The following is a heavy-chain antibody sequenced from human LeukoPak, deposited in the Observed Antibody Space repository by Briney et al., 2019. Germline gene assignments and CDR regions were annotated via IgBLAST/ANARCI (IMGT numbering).Heavy chain of an antibody. V-gene: IGHV3-66*01. CDR3: ARGPSSGPYY. D-gene: IGHD6-19*01. CDR2: IYSGGST. CDR1: GFTVSSNY. Sequence: GGSLRLSCAASGFTVSSNYMSWVRQAPGKGLEWVSCIYSGGSTYYADSVKGRFTISRDNAKNSLYLQMNSLRAEDTAVYYCARGPSSGPYYWGQGTLVTVSS. J-gene: IGHJ4*02.